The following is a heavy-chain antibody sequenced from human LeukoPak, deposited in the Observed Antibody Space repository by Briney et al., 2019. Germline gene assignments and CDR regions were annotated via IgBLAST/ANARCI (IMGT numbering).Heavy chain of an antibody. V-gene: IGHV1-46*01. CDR3: ARDTQGGYYYMDV. CDR1: GYTFTSYY. CDR2: INPSGGST. D-gene: IGHD3-16*01. J-gene: IGHJ6*03. Sequence: ASVKVSCKASGYTFTSYYMHWVRQAPGQGLEWMGTINPSGGSTTYAQKFQGRVTMTRDTSTTTVYMELSSLRSEDTAVHYCARDTQGGYYYMDVWGKGTTVTVSS.